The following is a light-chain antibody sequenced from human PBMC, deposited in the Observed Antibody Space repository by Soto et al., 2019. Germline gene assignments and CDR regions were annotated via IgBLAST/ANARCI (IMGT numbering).Light chain of an antibody. Sequence: IQMTQSPSTLSSSVGDRVTITCRASHSVSSWLAWYQQKPGQAPILLIYDVSTLESGVPSRFSGSGSGTEFTLTISSLQPDDFATYYCQQYNSFGQGTKLEIK. CDR1: HSVSSW. CDR3: QQYNS. V-gene: IGKV1-5*01. J-gene: IGKJ2*01. CDR2: DVS.